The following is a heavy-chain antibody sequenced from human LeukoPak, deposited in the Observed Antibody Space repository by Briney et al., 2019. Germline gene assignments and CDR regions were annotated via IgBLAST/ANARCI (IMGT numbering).Heavy chain of an antibody. J-gene: IGHJ2*01. CDR3: ARRAYYDSSGYSPASGYFDL. V-gene: IGHV4-4*07. D-gene: IGHD3-22*01. CDR2: IYASGGT. Sequence: PSETLSLTCTVSGGSISSYYWSWIRQPAGKGLEWIGRIYASGGTNYNPSLKSRLTISVDKSKNQFSLRLSSVTAADTAIYYCARRAYYDSSGYSPASGYFDLWGRGTLVTVSS. CDR1: GGSISSYY.